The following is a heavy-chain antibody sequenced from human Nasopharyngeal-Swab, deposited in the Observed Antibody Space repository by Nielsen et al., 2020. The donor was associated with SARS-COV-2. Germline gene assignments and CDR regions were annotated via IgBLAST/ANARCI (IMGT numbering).Heavy chain of an antibody. Sequence: VRQAPGKGLEWVSVIYSGGSTYYADSVKGRFTISRDNSKNTLYLQMNSLRAEDTAVYYCARLGGSSWYANWFDPWGQGTLVTVSS. D-gene: IGHD6-13*01. CDR2: IYSGGST. CDR3: ARLGGSSWYANWFDP. J-gene: IGHJ5*02. V-gene: IGHV3-53*01.